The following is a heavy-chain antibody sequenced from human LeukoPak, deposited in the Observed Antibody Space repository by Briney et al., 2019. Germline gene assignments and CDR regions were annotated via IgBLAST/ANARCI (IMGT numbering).Heavy chain of an antibody. V-gene: IGHV3-7*01. J-gene: IGHJ3*02. CDR2: IKQDGSEK. CDR3: ARADVAGAFDI. CDR1: RFTFSSSW. Sequence: GGSLRLSCAASRFTFSSSWMTWVRQAPGKGLEWVANIKQDGSEKYYVDSVKGGFTISRDNAKDSIYLQMNSLRAEDTAVYYCARADVAGAFDIWGQGTMVTVSS.